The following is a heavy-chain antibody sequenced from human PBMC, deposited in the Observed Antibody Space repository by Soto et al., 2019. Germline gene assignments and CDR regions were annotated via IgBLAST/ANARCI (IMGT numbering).Heavy chain of an antibody. Sequence: GGSLRLSCAASGFTFSSYAMHWVRQAPGKGLEYVSAISSNGGSTYYANSVKGRFTISRDNSKNTLYLQMGSLRAEDMAVYYCAREGSSGFGIYYYYGMDVWGQGTTVTVSS. CDR1: GFTFSSYA. D-gene: IGHD3-10*01. CDR2: ISSNGGST. V-gene: IGHV3-64*01. CDR3: AREGSSGFGIYYYYGMDV. J-gene: IGHJ6*02.